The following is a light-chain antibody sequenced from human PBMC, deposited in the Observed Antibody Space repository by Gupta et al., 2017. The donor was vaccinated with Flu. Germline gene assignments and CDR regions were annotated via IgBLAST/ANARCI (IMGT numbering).Light chain of an antibody. CDR3: QTWGTGTVV. Sequence: QLVLTQSPSASASLGASVKLTCTLSSGHSSYAIAWHQQQAEKGPRYLMKLNSDGSHNKGDGIPDRFSGSSSGAERYLTIFRLQSEDEADYYCQTWGTGTVVFGGGTKLTVL. V-gene: IGLV4-69*01. CDR1: SGHSSYA. J-gene: IGLJ2*01. CDR2: LNSDGSH.